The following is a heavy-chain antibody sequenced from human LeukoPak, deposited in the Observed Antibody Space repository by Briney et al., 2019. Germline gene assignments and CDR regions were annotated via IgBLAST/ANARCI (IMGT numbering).Heavy chain of an antibody. CDR3: ASGGKYCTGGACYGD. Sequence: QSGGSLRLSCAASGFTVSSNYMSWVRQAPGKGLEWVSVIYSGGSTYYADSVKGRFTISRDNSKNTVYLQMNSLRGEDTAVFYCASGGKYCTGGACYGDWGQGTLVTVSS. CDR2: IYSGGST. J-gene: IGHJ4*02. CDR1: GFTVSSNY. V-gene: IGHV3-53*01. D-gene: IGHD2-8*02.